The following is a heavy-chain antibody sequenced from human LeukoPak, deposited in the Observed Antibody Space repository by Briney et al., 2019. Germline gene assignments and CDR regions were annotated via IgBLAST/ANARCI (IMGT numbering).Heavy chain of an antibody. Sequence: PSQTLSLTCTVSGGSISSSSYDWAWIRQSPGEGLQWMGSIFYTESVYYNPSLKSRVTITLDTSKNQFSLTVSSVTAADTALYYCARARCVNWIHVGYMDVWGKGTSITVSS. V-gene: IGHV4-39*07. CDR2: IFYTESV. J-gene: IGHJ6*03. CDR1: GGSISSSSYD. D-gene: IGHD5-18*01. CDR3: ARARCVNWIHVGYMDV.